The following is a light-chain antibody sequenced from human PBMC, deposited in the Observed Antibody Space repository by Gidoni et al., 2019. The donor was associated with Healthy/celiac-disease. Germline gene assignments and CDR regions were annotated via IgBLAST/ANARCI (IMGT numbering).Light chain of an antibody. CDR1: QSVSSS. CDR2: DAS. J-gene: IGKJ4*01. V-gene: IGKV3-11*01. Sequence: EIVLTQSPATLSLSPGERATLSCRASQSVSSSLAWYQQKPGQAPRLLIYDASTRATGIPARFSGSGSGTDFTLTISSLEPEDFAVYYCQQRSTSLTFGGGTKVEIK. CDR3: QQRSTSLT.